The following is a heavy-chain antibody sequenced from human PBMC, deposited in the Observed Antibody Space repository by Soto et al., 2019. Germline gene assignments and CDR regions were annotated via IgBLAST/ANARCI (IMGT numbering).Heavy chain of an antibody. D-gene: IGHD5-18*01. J-gene: IGHJ6*02. V-gene: IGHV3-30*18. CDR1: GFTFSSFG. CDR2: ISYDGSNK. CDR3: AKAEGIQLWLLPSHYYYYGMDV. Sequence: GGSLRLSCAASGFTFSSFGMHWVRQAPGKGLEWVAVISYDGSNKYYADSVKGRFTISRDNSKNTLYLQMNSLRAEDTAVYYCAKAEGIQLWLLPSHYYYYGMDVWGQGTAVTVSS.